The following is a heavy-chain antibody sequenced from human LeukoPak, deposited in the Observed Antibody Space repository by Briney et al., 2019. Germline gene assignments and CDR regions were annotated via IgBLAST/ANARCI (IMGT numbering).Heavy chain of an antibody. D-gene: IGHD2-15*01. CDR3: AKDIVVVVAATRPYYYGMDV. CDR1: GFTFSSYG. CDR2: ISYDGSNK. Sequence: GGSLRLSCAASGFTFSSYGMHWVRQAPGKGLEWEAVISYDGSNKYYADSVKGRFTISRDNSKNTLYLQMNSLRAEDTAVYYCAKDIVVVVAATRPYYYGMDVWGQGTTVTVSS. J-gene: IGHJ6*02. V-gene: IGHV3-30*18.